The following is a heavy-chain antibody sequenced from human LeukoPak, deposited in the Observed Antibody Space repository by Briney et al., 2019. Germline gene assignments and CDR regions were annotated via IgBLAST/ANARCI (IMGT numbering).Heavy chain of an antibody. CDR2: ISSSSSYI. J-gene: IGHJ4*02. CDR1: GFTFSSYS. Sequence: GGSLRLSCAASGFTFSSYSMNWVRQAPGKGLEWVPFISSSSSYIYYADSVKGRFTISRDNAKNSLYLQMNSLRAEDTAVYYCARAVFVPAAIVPDYWGQGTLVTVSS. V-gene: IGHV3-21*01. D-gene: IGHD2-2*01. CDR3: ARAVFVPAAIVPDY.